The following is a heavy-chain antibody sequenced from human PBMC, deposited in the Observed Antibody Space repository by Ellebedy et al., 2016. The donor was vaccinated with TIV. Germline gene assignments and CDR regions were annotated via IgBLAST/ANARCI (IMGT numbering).Heavy chain of an antibody. D-gene: IGHD5-18*01. CDR2: ISAYNGNT. Sequence: AASVKVSCKASGYTFTSYGISWVRQAPGQGLEWMGWISAYNGNTNYAQKFQARVTMTEDTSTDTVYMELSSLRSGDTAVYFCARGYSYEFDYWGQGTLVTVSS. J-gene: IGHJ4*02. CDR3: ARGYSYEFDY. CDR1: GYTFTSYG. V-gene: IGHV1-18*01.